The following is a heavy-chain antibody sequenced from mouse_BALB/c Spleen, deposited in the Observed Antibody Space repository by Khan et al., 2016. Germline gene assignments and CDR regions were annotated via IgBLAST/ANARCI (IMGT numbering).Heavy chain of an antibody. D-gene: IGHD3-2*01. Sequence: QIQLVQSGPELKKPGETVRISCKASGYTFTTAGMQWVQKMPGKGLKWIGWINTHSGVPKYAEDFKGRFAFSLETSASTAYLQISNLKNEDTATYFGAREGTARATWAMDYWGQGTSVTVSS. J-gene: IGHJ4*01. CDR1: GYTFTTAG. CDR3: AREGTARATWAMDY. V-gene: IGHV9-4*02. CDR2: INTHSGVP.